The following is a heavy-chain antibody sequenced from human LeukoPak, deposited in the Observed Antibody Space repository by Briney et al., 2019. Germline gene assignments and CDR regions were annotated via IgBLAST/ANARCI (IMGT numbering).Heavy chain of an antibody. CDR1: GYTFTSYG. Sequence: ASVKVSCKASGYTFTSYGISWVRQAPGQGLEWMGWISAYNGNTNYAQKLQGRVTMTTDTSTSTAYMELRSLRSDDTAVYYCARDGGLGQAPWYLYYYYGMDVWGEGTTVTVSS. D-gene: IGHD6-13*01. CDR2: ISAYNGNT. CDR3: ARDGGLGQAPWYLYYYYGMDV. V-gene: IGHV1-18*04. J-gene: IGHJ6*04.